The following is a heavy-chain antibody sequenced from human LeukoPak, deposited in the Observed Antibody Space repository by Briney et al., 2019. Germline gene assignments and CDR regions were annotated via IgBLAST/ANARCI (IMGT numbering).Heavy chain of an antibody. D-gene: IGHD6-13*01. J-gene: IGHJ4*02. CDR2: INPSCGST. CDR1: AYTFTRYY. Sequence: GASVKVSCKAAAYTFTRYYMHWVRQAPGHALEWMGIINPSCGSTSNAQKFQLRITMTRATSTPTVYMALSISRANATATHHCARDRAAEDVDTSLDYWGQGTLVTVSS. CDR3: ARDRAAEDVDTSLDY. V-gene: IGHV1-46*01.